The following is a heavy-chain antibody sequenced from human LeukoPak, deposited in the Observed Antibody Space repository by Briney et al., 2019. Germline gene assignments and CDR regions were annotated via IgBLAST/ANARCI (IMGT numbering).Heavy chain of an antibody. V-gene: IGHV1-18*01. J-gene: IGHJ4*02. Sequence: ASVKVSCEASGYTFTTYGLSWVRQAPEQGLEWMGWISVSTGNTRYAQKVQGRVTMTTDTSTSTAYMEVTNLRSDDTAVYYCVRDLGDDKSGVGYFDYWGQGTLVTVSS. CDR2: ISVSTGNT. D-gene: IGHD3-22*01. CDR1: GYTFTTYG. CDR3: VRDLGDDKSGVGYFDY.